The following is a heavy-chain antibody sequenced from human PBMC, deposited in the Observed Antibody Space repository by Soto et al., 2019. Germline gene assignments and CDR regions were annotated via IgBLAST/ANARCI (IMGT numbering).Heavy chain of an antibody. J-gene: IGHJ2*01. CDR1: GYTFTSYA. D-gene: IGHD3-10*01. V-gene: IGHV1-3*01. CDR2: INAGNGNT. CDR3: ARTKTGDWYFDL. Sequence: QVQLVQSGAEVKKPGASVKVSCKASGYTFTSYAMHWVRQAPGQRLEWMRWINAGNGNTKYSQKFQGRVTITRDTSASTAYMELSSLRSEDTAVYYCARTKTGDWYFDLWGRGTLVTVSS.